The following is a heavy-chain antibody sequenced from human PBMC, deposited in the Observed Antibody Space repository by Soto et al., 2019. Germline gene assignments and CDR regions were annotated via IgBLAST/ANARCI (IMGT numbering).Heavy chain of an antibody. CDR3: ARVHDYGDYQIDY. J-gene: IGHJ4*02. V-gene: IGHV4-31*03. Sequence: SETLSLTCTVSGGSISSGGYYWSWIRQHPGKGLEWIGYIYYSGSTYYNPSLKSRVTISVDTSKNQFSLKLSSVTAADTAVYYCARVHDYGDYQIDYWGQGTLVTVS. CDR2: IYYSGST. D-gene: IGHD4-17*01. CDR1: GGSISSGGYY.